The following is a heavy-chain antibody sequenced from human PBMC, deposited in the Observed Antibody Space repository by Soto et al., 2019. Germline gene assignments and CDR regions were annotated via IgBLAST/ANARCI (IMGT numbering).Heavy chain of an antibody. CDR2: INSDGSST. CDR3: ARGFSWFGELEDNFDY. J-gene: IGHJ4*02. Sequence: EVQLVESGGGLVQPGGSLRLSCAASGFTFSSHWMHWVRQAPGKGLVWVSRINSDGSSTSYADSVKGRFTISRDNAKNTLYLQMNSLRAEDTAVYYCARGFSWFGELEDNFDYWGQGTLVTVSS. D-gene: IGHD3-10*01. V-gene: IGHV3-74*01. CDR1: GFTFSSHW.